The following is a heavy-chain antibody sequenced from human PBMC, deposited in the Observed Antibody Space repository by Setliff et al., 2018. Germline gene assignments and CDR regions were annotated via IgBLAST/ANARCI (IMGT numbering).Heavy chain of an antibody. J-gene: IGHJ6*02. CDR3: TSGYYGSGSAGYYGMDV. Sequence: GGSLRLSCAASGFTFDDYAMHWVRQAPGKGLEWVSGISDAGDTTFYADSVKGRFTISRDNSKNTLFLQMSSLRAEDTAVYYCTSGYYGSGSAGYYGMDVWGQGTTVTVSS. CDR1: GFTFDDYA. V-gene: IGHV3-23*01. D-gene: IGHD3-10*01. CDR2: ISDAGDTT.